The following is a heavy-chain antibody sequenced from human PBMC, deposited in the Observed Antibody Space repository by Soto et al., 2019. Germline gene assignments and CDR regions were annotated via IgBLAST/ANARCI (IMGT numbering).Heavy chain of an antibody. CDR2: ISANGQGI. CDR3: AKDRNYPRDQFHY. D-gene: IGHD1-7*01. V-gene: IGHV3-23*01. CDR1: GFTFSTYA. Sequence: RGGSLRLSCAASGFTFSTYALSWVRQAPGKGLEWVSAISANGQGIYYADSVRGRFTISRDNSKNTIFLHMDSLRAEDTAVYYCAKDRNYPRDQFHYWGQGTLVTVSS. J-gene: IGHJ4*02.